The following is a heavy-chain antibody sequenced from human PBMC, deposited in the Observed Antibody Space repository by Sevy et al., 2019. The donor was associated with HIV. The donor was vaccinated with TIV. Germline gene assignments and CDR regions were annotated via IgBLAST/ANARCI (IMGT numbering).Heavy chain of an antibody. CDR3: ARDLGSNDYGDYEDY. CDR2: ISYDGSNK. J-gene: IGHJ4*02. D-gene: IGHD4-17*01. CDR1: GFTFSSYA. V-gene: IGHV3-30-3*01. Sequence: GGSLRLSCAASGFTFSSYAMHWVRQAPGKGLEWVAVISYDGSNKYYADSVKGRFTISRDNSKNTPYLQMNSLRAEDTAVYYCARDLGSNDYGDYEDYWGQGTLVTVSS.